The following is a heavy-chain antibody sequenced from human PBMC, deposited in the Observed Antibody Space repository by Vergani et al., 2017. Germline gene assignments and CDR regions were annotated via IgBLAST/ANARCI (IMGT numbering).Heavy chain of an antibody. D-gene: IGHD6-13*01. Sequence: EVQLLESGGDLVQPGGSLRLSCAASGFTFNHYAMNWVRQAPGKGLEWVSGISGSGGSTYYAGSVKGRFTISRDSSKNTLYLQMNSLRAEDTAVYYCAREGIAAVGTTLLFDYWGQGTLVTVSS. V-gene: IGHV3-23*01. J-gene: IGHJ4*02. CDR1: GFTFNHYA. CDR3: AREGIAAVGTTLLFDY. CDR2: ISGSGGST.